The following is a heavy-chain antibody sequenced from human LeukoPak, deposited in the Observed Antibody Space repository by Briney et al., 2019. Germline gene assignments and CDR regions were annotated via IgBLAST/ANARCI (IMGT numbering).Heavy chain of an antibody. J-gene: IGHJ4*02. CDR2: ISWNSGSI. V-gene: IGHV3-9*01. CDR1: GFTFDDYA. Sequence: GRSLRLSCAASGFTFDDYAMHWVRQAPGKGLEWVSGISWNSGSIGYADSVKGRFTISRDNAKNSLYLQMNSLRAEDTALYYCAKDRACSSTSCYPPYSSSSEFDYGGQGTLVTVSS. CDR3: AKDRACSSTSCYPPYSSSSEFDY. D-gene: IGHD2-2*01.